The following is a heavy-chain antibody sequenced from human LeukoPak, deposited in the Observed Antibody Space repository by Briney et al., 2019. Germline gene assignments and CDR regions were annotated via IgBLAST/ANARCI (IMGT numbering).Heavy chain of an antibody. V-gene: IGHV1-69*05. CDR2: IIPIFGTA. J-gene: IGHJ2*01. CDR1: GGTFCSYA. D-gene: IGHD3-10*01. Sequence: SVKVSCKASGGTFCSYAISWVGQAPGQGLEWMGRIIPIFGTANYAQKFQGRVTITTDESTSTAYMELSSLRSEDTAVYYCARQYYYGSGSYWYFDLWGRGTLVTVSS. CDR3: ARQYYYGSGSYWYFDL.